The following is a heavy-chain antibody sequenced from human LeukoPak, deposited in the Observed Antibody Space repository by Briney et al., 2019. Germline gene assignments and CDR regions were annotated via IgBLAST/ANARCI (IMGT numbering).Heavy chain of an antibody. CDR2: VHYSGTT. V-gene: IGHV4-59*01. CDR1: DGSITTD. J-gene: IGHJ3*02. D-gene: IGHD3-22*01. Sequence: SETLSLTCTVSDGSITTDWSWVRQTPGKGLEFIGYVHYSGTTNYNPSLRSRVTISIDTSRKHFFLKLKSVTAADTAVYYCAKHNYDSSGSSDAFDIWGQGTMVTVSS. CDR3: AKHNYDSSGSSDAFDI.